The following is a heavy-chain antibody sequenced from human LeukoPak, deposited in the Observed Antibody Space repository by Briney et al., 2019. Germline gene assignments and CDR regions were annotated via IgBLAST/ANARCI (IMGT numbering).Heavy chain of an antibody. CDR2: INWNGDST. CDR3: ARDKAAAGTLFDY. J-gene: IGHJ4*02. D-gene: IGHD6-13*01. V-gene: IGHV3-20*04. CDR1: GFSFDDYG. Sequence: GSLRLSCAASGFSFDDYGMSWVRQVPGKGLEWVSGINWNGDSTDYADSVKGRFTISRDSAKNSLYLQMNSLRVEDTALYFCARDKAAAGTLFDYWGQGTLVTVSS.